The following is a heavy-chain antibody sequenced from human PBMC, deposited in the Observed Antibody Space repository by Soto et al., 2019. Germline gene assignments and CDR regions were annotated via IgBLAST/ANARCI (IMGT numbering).Heavy chain of an antibody. Sequence: PGGCLRLSCSASGFTFSSYAMAWVRQAPGKGLEWVSSICDTGGCTYYADSVKGRFTFSRDNSKNTMLLQMNSLRAEDTAVYYCARIGSVSANFDYWGLGTLVTVSS. D-gene: IGHD2-21*01. CDR2: ICDTGGCT. J-gene: IGHJ4*02. V-gene: IGHV3-23*01. CDR3: ARIGSVSANFDY. CDR1: GFTFSSYA.